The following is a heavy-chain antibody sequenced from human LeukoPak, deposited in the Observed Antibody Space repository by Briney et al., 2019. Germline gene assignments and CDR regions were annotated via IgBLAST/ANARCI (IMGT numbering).Heavy chain of an antibody. Sequence: GESLKISCKGSGYSFTSYWIGWVRQMPGKGLEWMGIIYPGDSDTRYSPSFQGQVTISADKSINTAYLQWSSLQASDTAMYYCARQSSSITIFRFDPWGQGTLVTVSS. CDR1: GYSFTSYW. CDR2: IYPGDSDT. D-gene: IGHD3-3*01. J-gene: IGHJ5*02. V-gene: IGHV5-51*01. CDR3: ARQSSSITIFRFDP.